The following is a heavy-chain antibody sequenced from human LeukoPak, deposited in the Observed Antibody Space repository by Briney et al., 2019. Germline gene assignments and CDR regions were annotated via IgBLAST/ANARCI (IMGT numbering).Heavy chain of an antibody. D-gene: IGHD1-26*01. CDR1: GFTFTSSA. Sequence: GASVKVSCKASGFTFTSSAMQWVRQARGQRLEWIGWIVVGSGNTNYAQKFQERVTITRDMSTSTAYMELTSLRSDDTAVYYCGAYRSIVRLFDYWGQGTLVTVSS. CDR3: GAYRSIVRLFDY. CDR2: IVVGSGNT. V-gene: IGHV1-58*02. J-gene: IGHJ4*02.